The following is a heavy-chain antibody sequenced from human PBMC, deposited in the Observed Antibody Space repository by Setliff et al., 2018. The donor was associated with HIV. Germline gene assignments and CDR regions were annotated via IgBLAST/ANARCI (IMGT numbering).Heavy chain of an antibody. CDR1: GGSISSGVYY. CDR2: LYHSGSA. D-gene: IGHD3-22*01. Sequence: SETLSLTCTVSGGSISSGVYYWSWIRHHPGKGLEWIGYLYHSGSANYNPSLKSRVTISGDTSKNQFSLKLSSVTAADTAMYYCTRVRLLYSDSSPVWFAPWGQGTLVTVSS. V-gene: IGHV4-61*08. J-gene: IGHJ5*02. CDR3: TRVRLLYSDSSPVWFAP.